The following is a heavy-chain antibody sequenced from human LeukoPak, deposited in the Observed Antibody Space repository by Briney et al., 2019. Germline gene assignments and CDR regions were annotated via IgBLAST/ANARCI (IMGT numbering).Heavy chain of an antibody. V-gene: IGHV1-46*01. CDR3: ARDSGYYYRSDTFDI. D-gene: IGHD3-22*01. Sequence: ASVKVSCKASGYTFIRYYIHWVRQAPRQGLEWMGIINPTGVSTTYAQKFQGRVTMTWDMSTSTVYMDLSSLGSEDTAMYYCARDSGYYYRSDTFDIWGQGTMVSVSS. J-gene: IGHJ3*02. CDR2: INPTGVST. CDR1: GYTFIRYY.